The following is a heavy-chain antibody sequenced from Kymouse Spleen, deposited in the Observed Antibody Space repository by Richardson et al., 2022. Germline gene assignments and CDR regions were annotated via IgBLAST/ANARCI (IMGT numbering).Heavy chain of an antibody. Sequence: QVQLQESGPGLVKPSETLSLTCTVSGGSISSYYWSWIRQPPGKGLEWIGYIYYSGSTNYNPSLKSRVTISVDTSKNQFSLKLSSVTAADTAVYYCARGTMVRGAPFDYWGQGTLVTVSS. CDR2: IYYSGST. CDR1: GGSISSYY. J-gene: IGHJ4*02. D-gene: IGHD3-10*01. V-gene: IGHV4-59*01. CDR3: ARGTMVRGAPFDY.